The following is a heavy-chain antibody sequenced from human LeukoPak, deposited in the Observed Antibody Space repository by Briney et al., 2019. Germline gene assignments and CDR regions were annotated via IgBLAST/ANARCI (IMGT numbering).Heavy chain of an antibody. J-gene: IGHJ3*01. CDR1: GITFSSYW. D-gene: IGHD3-22*01. V-gene: IGHV3-74*01. CDR2: IKSDGTNT. CDR3: ARSPRVYDSSGHLDDAFDL. Sequence: PGGALRLSCVASGITFSSYWMHWVRPVPGKGLEWLSYIKSDGTNTGYAAPMKGRFYGPRDNAKNNLYIELNSLGGEDTAVYYCARSPRVYDSSGHLDDAFDLWGQGTIVTVSS.